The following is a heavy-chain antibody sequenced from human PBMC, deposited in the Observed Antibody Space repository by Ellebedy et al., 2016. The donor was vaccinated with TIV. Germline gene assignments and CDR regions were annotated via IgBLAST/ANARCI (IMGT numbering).Heavy chain of an antibody. CDR1: GFTYSSYA. V-gene: IGHV3-23*01. CDR2: ISGSSGSQ. D-gene: IGHD3-9*01. J-gene: IGHJ4*02. Sequence: GESLKIPCAAPGFTYSSYAMSLVRQAPGKGLEWVSVISGSSGSQYYADSAKGRFTFSRDNSKNTLYLQMNSLRAEDTAVYYCAKDGSLRYFDWFGDYWGQGTLVTVSS. CDR3: AKDGSLRYFDWFGDY.